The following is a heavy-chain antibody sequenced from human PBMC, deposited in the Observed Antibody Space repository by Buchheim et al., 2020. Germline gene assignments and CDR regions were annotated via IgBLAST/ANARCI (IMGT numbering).Heavy chain of an antibody. D-gene: IGHD2-2*01. J-gene: IGHJ6*02. Sequence: QVQLQESGPGLVKPSQTLSLTCTVSGGSISSGSYYWSWIRQPAGKGLEWIGRIYTSGSTNYNPSLKSRVTISVDTSKNQFPLKLSSVTAADTAVYYCARTVPAASPYYYYGMDVWGQGTT. V-gene: IGHV4-61*02. CDR2: IYTSGST. CDR3: ARTVPAASPYYYYGMDV. CDR1: GGSISSGSYY.